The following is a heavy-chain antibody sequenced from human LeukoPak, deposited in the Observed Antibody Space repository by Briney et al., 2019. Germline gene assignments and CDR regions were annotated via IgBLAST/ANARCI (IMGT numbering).Heavy chain of an antibody. Sequence: SETLSLTCAVSGGSISSGGYSWSWIRQPPGKGLEWIGYIYHSGSTYYNPSLKSRVTISVDTSKNQFSLKLSSVTAADTAVYYCAKMYHYDSSGFFGYWGQGTLVTVSS. V-gene: IGHV4-30-2*01. CDR1: GGSISSGGYS. CDR3: AKMYHYDSSGFFGY. D-gene: IGHD3-22*01. J-gene: IGHJ4*02. CDR2: IYHSGST.